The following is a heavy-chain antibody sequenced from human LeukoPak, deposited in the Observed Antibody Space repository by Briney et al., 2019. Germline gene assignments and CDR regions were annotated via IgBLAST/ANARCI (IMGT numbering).Heavy chain of an antibody. CDR1: GFTFSSYW. V-gene: IGHV3-74*01. J-gene: IGHJ6*03. CDR3: ASGYCSGGSCSHYYYYYMGV. D-gene: IGHD2-15*01. Sequence: PGGSLRLSCAASGFTFSSYWMHWVRQAPGKGLVWVSRINSDGSSTSYADSVKGRFTISRDNAKNTLYLQMNSLRAEDTAVYYCASGYCSGGSCSHYYYYYMGVWGKGTTVTVSS. CDR2: INSDGSST.